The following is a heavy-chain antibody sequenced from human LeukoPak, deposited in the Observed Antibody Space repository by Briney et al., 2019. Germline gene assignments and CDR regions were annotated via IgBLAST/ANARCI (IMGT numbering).Heavy chain of an antibody. CDR2: IYYGGTT. CDR3: ARHSDGYPNYYYYYYLDV. Sequence: PSETLSLTCTVSGGSISTGYFWGWIRQPPGKGLEWIGSIYYGGTTYYNPSLKSRVTISVDTSKNQFSLKLSSVTAADTAVYYCARHSDGYPNYYYYYYLDVWGKGTTVTVSS. V-gene: IGHV4-39*01. D-gene: IGHD5-18*01. CDR1: GGSISTGYF. J-gene: IGHJ6*03.